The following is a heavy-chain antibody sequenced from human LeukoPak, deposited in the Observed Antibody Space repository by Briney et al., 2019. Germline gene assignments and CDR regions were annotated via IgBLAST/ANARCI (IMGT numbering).Heavy chain of an antibody. D-gene: IGHD6-13*01. CDR3: AREAAAAGMIRFDP. Sequence: TSETLSLTCTVSGGSISSSSYYWGWIRQPPGKGLEWIGSIYYSGSTYYNPSLKSRVTISVDTSKNQFSLKLSSVTAADTAVYYCAREAAAAGMIRFDPWGQGTLVTVSS. CDR1: GGSISSSSYY. CDR2: IYYSGST. J-gene: IGHJ5*02. V-gene: IGHV4-39*07.